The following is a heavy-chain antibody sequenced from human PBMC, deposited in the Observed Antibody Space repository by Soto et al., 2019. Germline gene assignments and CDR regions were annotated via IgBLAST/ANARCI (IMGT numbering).Heavy chain of an antibody. Sequence: GGSLRLSCAASGFTFSSYGMHWVRQAPGKGLEWVAVIWYDGSNKYYADSVKGRFTISRDNSKKTLYLQMNSLRAEDTAVYYCARGRYDYIWGSYRYTDRAGDYFDYWGQGTLVTVSS. CDR2: IWYDGSNK. J-gene: IGHJ4*02. CDR3: ARGRYDYIWGSYRYTDRAGDYFDY. V-gene: IGHV3-33*01. D-gene: IGHD3-16*02. CDR1: GFTFSSYG.